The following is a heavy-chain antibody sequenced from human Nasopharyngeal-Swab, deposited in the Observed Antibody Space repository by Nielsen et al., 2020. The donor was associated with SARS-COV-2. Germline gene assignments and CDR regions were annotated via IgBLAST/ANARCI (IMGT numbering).Heavy chain of an antibody. CDR3: ARDNSKWEPRFWFDP. Sequence: WIRQPPGKGLEWIGYIYYSGSTNYNPSLKSRVTISVDTSKNQFSLKLSSVTAADMAVYYCARDNSKWEPRFWFDPWGQGTLVTVSS. CDR2: IYYSGST. D-gene: IGHD1-26*01. J-gene: IGHJ5*02. V-gene: IGHV4-59*01.